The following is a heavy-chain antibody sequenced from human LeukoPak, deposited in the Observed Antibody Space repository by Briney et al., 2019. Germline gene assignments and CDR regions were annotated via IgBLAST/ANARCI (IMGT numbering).Heavy chain of an antibody. V-gene: IGHV3-33*01. CDR3: ARDLSGWYAVVDY. D-gene: IGHD6-19*01. CDR1: GFTFSSYG. Sequence: GGSLRLSWAASGFTFSSYGMHWVRQAPGKGLEWVAVIWYDGSNKYYADSVKGRFTISRDNSKNTLYLQMNSLRAEDTAVYYCARDLSGWYAVVDYWGQGTLVTVSS. J-gene: IGHJ4*02. CDR2: IWYDGSNK.